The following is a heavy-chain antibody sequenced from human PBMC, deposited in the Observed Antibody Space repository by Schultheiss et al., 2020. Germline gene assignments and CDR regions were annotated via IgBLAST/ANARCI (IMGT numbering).Heavy chain of an antibody. Sequence: GGSLRLSCAASGFTFSNAWMSWVRQAPGKGLEWVANIKQDGSEKYYVDSVKGRFTISRDNSKNTLYLQMNSLRAEDTAVYYCAKDLDAIAAAGTDAFDIWGQGTMVTVSS. CDR2: IKQDGSEK. D-gene: IGHD6-13*01. V-gene: IGHV3-7*01. CDR3: AKDLDAIAAAGTDAFDI. CDR1: GFTFSNAW. J-gene: IGHJ3*02.